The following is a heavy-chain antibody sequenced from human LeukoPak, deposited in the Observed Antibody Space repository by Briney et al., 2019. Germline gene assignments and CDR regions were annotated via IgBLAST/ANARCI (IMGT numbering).Heavy chain of an antibody. CDR3: ARDYKYAFDN. CDR1: GFTFSSYS. J-gene: IGHJ4*02. V-gene: IGHV3-48*01. CDR2: ISSSSITI. D-gene: IGHD5-24*01. Sequence: GGSLRLSCAASGFTFSSYSLNWVRQAPGKGLEWVSFISSSSITIYYADSVKGRFTISGDKAKNSLYLQMNSLRVEDTAVYYCARDYKYAFDNWGQGTLVTVSS.